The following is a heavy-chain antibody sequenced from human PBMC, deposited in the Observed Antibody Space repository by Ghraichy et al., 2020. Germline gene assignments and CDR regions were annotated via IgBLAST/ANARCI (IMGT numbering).Heavy chain of an antibody. CDR1: GYTFTEHY. D-gene: IGHD3-22*01. J-gene: IGHJ4*02. CDR2: IKTSGGST. V-gene: IGHV1-46*01. Sequence: ASVKVSCKASGYTFTEHYMHWVRQAPGQGLEWMGIIKTSGGSTNSAQKFQGRATMTIDTSTSTFYMELRSLRSEDTAIYYCARAKDYFYDSSGYSGSFDYWGQGTLGTVSS. CDR3: ARAKDYFYDSSGYSGSFDY.